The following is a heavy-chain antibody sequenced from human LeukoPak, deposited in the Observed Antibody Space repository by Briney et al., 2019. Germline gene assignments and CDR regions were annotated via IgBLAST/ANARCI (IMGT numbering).Heavy chain of an antibody. CDR3: ARSLQATEDY. Sequence: SETLSLTCTVSGGSISSSSYYWGWIRQPPGKGLEWIGSIYYSGSTYYNPSLKSRVTISVDTSKNQFSLKLSSVTAADTAVYYCARSLQATEDYWGQGTLVTVSS. D-gene: IGHD1-1*01. V-gene: IGHV4-39*01. CDR2: IYYSGST. J-gene: IGHJ4*02. CDR1: GGSISSSSYY.